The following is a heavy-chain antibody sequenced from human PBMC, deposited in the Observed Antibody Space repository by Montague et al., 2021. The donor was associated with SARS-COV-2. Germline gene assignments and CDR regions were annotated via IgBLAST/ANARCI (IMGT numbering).Heavy chain of an antibody. J-gene: IGHJ4*02. CDR1: GFSLSTSGMC. D-gene: IGHD6-19*01. CDR3: ARISAWYSSGWSAFDY. V-gene: IGHV2-70*01. CDR2: IDWDDDK. Sequence: PALVKPTQTLTLTCTFSGFSLSTSGMCVSWIRQPPGKALEWLALIDWDDDKYYSTSLKTRLTISKDTSKNQVVLTMTNMDPVDTATYYCARISAWYSSGWSAFDYGGQGTLGTVSS.